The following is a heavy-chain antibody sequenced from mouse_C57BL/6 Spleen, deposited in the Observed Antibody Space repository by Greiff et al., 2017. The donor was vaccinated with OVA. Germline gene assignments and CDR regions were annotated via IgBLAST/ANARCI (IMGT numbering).Heavy chain of an antibody. V-gene: IGHV1-55*01. CDR1: GYTFTSSW. CDR3: ARELRPNYYAMDY. J-gene: IGHJ4*01. D-gene: IGHD3-2*02. CDR2: IYPGSGRT. Sequence: QVQLQQPGAELVKPGASVKMSCKASGYTFTSSWITWVKQRPGQGLEWIGDIYPGSGRTNYNEKLKSKATLTVDTSSSTAYMQLSSLTSEDSAVYYCARELRPNYYAMDYWGQGTSVTVSS.